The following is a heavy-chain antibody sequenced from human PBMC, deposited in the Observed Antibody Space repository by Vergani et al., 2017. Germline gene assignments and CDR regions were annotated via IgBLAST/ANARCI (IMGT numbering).Heavy chain of an antibody. Sequence: EVQLVQSGAEVKKPGESLRISCKGSGYSFTSYWISWVRQMPGKGLEWMGRIDPSDSYTNYSPSFQGHVTISADKSISTAYLQWSSLKASDTAMYYCARHAIHNYYDSSGSPNWYFDLWSRGTLVTVSS. V-gene: IGHV5-10-1*01. J-gene: IGHJ2*01. CDR1: GYSFTSYW. CDR3: ARHAIHNYYDSSGSPNWYFDL. CDR2: IDPSDSYT. D-gene: IGHD3-22*01.